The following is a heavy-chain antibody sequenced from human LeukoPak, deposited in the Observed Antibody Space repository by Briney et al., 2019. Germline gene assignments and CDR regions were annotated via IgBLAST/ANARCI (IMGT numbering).Heavy chain of an antibody. V-gene: IGHV3-20*04. CDR3: ARVRIHCSGGSCSSHFDY. D-gene: IGHD2-15*01. Sequence: RPGGSLRLSCAASGFTFDDYGMSWVRQAPGKGLEWVSGINWNGGSTGYADSVKGRFTISRENAKNSLYFQMNSLRAGDTAVYYCARVRIHCSGGSCSSHFDYWGQGTLVTVSS. J-gene: IGHJ4*02. CDR2: INWNGGST. CDR1: GFTFDDYG.